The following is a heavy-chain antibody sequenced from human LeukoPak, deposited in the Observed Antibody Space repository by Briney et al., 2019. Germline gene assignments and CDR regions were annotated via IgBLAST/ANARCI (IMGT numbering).Heavy chain of an antibody. J-gene: IGHJ4*02. CDR3: ARDQYDTWSRRGNFDS. CDR1: GFIFGKYW. D-gene: IGHD3/OR15-3a*01. CDR2: IKLDGSEK. V-gene: IGHV3-7*03. Sequence: GGSLRLSCVASGFIFGKYWMSWVRQAPGKGLEWVANIKLDGSEKNYVDSVKGRFTISRDNTKNSLYLQMNSLRAEDTAVFYCARDQYDTWSRRGNFDSWGQGTLVIVSS.